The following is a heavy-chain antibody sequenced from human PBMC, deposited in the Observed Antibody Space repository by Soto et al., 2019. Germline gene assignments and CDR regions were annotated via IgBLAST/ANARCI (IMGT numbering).Heavy chain of an antibody. V-gene: IGHV3-64*01. D-gene: IGHD1-7*01. CDR1: GFTFSSYD. CDR2: ISSNGGTT. J-gene: IGHJ4*02. CDR3: VRRVSGNYDY. Sequence: EVQLAESGGGMVQPGGTLTLSCVASGFTFSSYDMHWVRQAPGKGLEYVSSISSNGGTTYYGHSVKGRFTISRDTSKNTMYLQMGSLRAEDMAVYYCVRRVSGNYDYWGQGTLLTLPS.